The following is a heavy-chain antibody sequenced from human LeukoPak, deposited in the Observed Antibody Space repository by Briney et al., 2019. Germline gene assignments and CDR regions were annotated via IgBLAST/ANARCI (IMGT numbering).Heavy chain of an antibody. CDR1: GFTFINFA. CDR3: VKARGIQLWLPGDY. V-gene: IGHV3-64D*09. CDR2: ISSNGGST. Sequence: GGSLILSCAASGFTFINFAMMWVRQAPGKGLEWVSAISSNGGSTYYGDSVKGRFTISRDNSKNTLYLQMSSLRAEDTAVYYCVKARGIQLWLPGDYWGQGTLVTVSS. D-gene: IGHD5-18*01. J-gene: IGHJ4*02.